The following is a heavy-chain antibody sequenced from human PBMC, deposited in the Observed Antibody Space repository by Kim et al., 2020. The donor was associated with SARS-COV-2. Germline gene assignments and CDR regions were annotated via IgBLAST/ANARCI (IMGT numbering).Heavy chain of an antibody. CDR3: ARDNPIIAAAGTSGNRGFDY. CDR2: IYYSGST. CDR1: GGSISSGGYY. J-gene: IGHJ4*02. D-gene: IGHD6-13*01. Sequence: SETLSLTCTVSGGSISSGGYYWSWIRQHPGKGLEWIGYIYYSGSTYYNPSLKSRVTISVDTSKNQFSLKLSSVTAADTAVYYCARDNPIIAAAGTSGNRGFDYWGQGTLVTVSS. V-gene: IGHV4-31*03.